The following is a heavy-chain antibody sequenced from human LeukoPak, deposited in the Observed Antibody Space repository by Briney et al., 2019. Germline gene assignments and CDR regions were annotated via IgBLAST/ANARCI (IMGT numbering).Heavy chain of an antibody. CDR1: GGSFSGYY. D-gene: IGHD2-2*01. CDR3: ARVYKWGYQLLYYFDY. J-gene: IGHJ4*02. Sequence: SETLSLTCAVYGGSFSGYYWSWIRQPPGKGLEWIGEINHSGSTNYNSSLKSRVTISVDTSKNQFSLKLSPVTAADTAVYSCARVYKWGYQLLYYFDYWGQGTLVTVSS. CDR2: INHSGST. V-gene: IGHV4-34*01.